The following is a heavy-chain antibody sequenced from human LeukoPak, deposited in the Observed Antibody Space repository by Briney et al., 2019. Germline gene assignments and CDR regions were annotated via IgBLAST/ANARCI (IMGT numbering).Heavy chain of an antibody. CDR3: STDQRYAFDY. D-gene: IGHD3-9*01. CDR2: IRTTAEGAKYA. V-gene: IGHV3-48*02. CDR1: GFTFSSYW. J-gene: IGHJ4*02. Sequence: GGSLRLSCAASGFTFSSYWMGWVRQAPGKGLEWISNIRTTAEGAKYAYYADSVKGRVTISRDDGKNTLYLHMNSLRDDDTAVYYCSTDQRYAFDYWGQGILVTVSS.